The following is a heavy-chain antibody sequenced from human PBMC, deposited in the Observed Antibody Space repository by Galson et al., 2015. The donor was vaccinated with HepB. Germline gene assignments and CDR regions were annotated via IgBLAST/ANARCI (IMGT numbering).Heavy chain of an antibody. CDR2: FDPEDGET. V-gene: IGHV1-24*01. D-gene: IGHD1-14*01. J-gene: IGHJ6*02. CDR3: ATLGGITRGADHPDLYYYGMDV. CDR1: GYTLTELS. Sequence: SVKVSCKVSGYTLTELSMHWVRQAPGKGLEWMGGFDPEDGETIYAQKFQGRVTMTEDTSTDTAYMELSSLRSEDTAVYYCATLGGITRGADHPDLYYYGMDVWGQGTTVTVSS.